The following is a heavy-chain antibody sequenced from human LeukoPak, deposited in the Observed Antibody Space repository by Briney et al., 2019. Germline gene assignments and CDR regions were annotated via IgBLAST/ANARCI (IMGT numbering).Heavy chain of an antibody. J-gene: IGHJ5*02. V-gene: IGHV4-4*02. D-gene: IGHD3-10*01. CDR2: IYHSGST. CDR3: AISGSYYPQVDP. Sequence: SGTLSLTCAVSGGSISSSNWWSWVRLPPGKGLEWIGEIYHSGSTNYNPSLKSRVTISVDKSKNQFSLKLSSVTAADTAVYYCAISGSYYPQVDPWGQGTLVTVSS. CDR1: GGSISSSNW.